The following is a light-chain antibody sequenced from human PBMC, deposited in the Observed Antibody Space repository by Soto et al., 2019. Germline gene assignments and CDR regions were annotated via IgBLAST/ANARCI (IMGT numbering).Light chain of an antibody. CDR1: SSDVGLYNY. V-gene: IGLV2-14*03. Sequence: QSALTQPASVSGSPGQSITISCTGTSSDVGLYNYVSWYRHLPGKAPELIIYDVSNRPSGVSNRFSGSKSASTASLTISGLQAEDEADYYCNSYTSSGTYVFGTGTKLTVL. CDR2: DVS. CDR3: NSYTSSGTYV. J-gene: IGLJ1*01.